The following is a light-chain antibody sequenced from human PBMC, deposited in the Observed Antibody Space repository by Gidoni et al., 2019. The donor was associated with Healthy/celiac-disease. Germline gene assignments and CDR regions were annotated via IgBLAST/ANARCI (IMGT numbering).Light chain of an antibody. CDR1: QSVSSN. CDR2: GAS. J-gene: IGKJ4*01. CDR3: QQYNNWPLT. V-gene: IGKV3-15*01. Sequence: EIVMTQSPATLSVSPGERATLSCSASQSVSSNLAWYQQKPGQAPSLLIYGASTRATGIPARCSGSGSGTEFTLTIRSLQSEDFAVYYCQQYNNWPLTFGGGTKVEIK.